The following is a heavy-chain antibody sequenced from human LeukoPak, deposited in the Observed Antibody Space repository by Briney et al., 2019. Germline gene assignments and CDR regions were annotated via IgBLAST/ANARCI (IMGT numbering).Heavy chain of an antibody. D-gene: IGHD2-2*01. Sequence: GGSLRLSCAASGFTFSNYGMHWVRQAPGKGLEWVAVIWYDGNNAYYADSVKGRFTISRDNSKNTLSLQMNSLRAEDTAVYYWARAVCSSTSCLPFDYGGQGTLVTVSS. CDR2: IWYDGNNA. CDR1: GFTFSNYG. CDR3: ARAVCSSTSCLPFDY. V-gene: IGHV3-33*01. J-gene: IGHJ4*02.